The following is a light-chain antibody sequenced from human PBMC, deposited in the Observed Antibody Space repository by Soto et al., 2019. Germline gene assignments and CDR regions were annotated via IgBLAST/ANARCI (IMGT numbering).Light chain of an antibody. CDR2: AAS. J-gene: IGKJ3*01. CDR1: QAIDQY. CDR3: QEHNGDLPVA. Sequence: DIQMTQSPSSLSASAGDRVTITCRSSQAIDQYVAWYQQKPGQVPKLLIYAASTLHSGVPSRFSGSGSGTHFTLTITGLQPEDVATYYCQEHNGDLPVAFGHGTTVDV. V-gene: IGKV1-27*01.